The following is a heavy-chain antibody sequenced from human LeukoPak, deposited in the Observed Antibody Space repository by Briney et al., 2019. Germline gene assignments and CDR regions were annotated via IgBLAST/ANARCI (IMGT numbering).Heavy chain of an antibody. J-gene: IGHJ4*02. CDR2: ISYDGSNK. CDR1: GFTFSSYA. CDR3: ARNPYCSSTSCYYYFDY. D-gene: IGHD2-2*01. Sequence: PGWSLRLSCAASGFTFSSYAMHWVRQAPGKGLEWVAVISYDGSNKYYADSVKGRFTISRDNSKNTLYLQMNSLRAEDTAVYYCARNPYCSSTSCYYYFDYWGQGTLVTVSS. V-gene: IGHV3-30*01.